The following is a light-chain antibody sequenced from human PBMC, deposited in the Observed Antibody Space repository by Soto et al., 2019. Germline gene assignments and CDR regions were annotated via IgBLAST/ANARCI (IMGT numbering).Light chain of an antibody. V-gene: IGKV1-5*01. CDR1: ESISMW. CDR3: QQRSNWL. J-gene: IGKJ3*01. Sequence: DIQMTQSPSTLSASVGDRVTITCLASESISMWLSWYQQKPGKAAKLLIYDASSLESGVPSRFSGSGSGTDFTLTISSLEPEDFAVYYCQQRSNWLFGPGTKVDIK. CDR2: DAS.